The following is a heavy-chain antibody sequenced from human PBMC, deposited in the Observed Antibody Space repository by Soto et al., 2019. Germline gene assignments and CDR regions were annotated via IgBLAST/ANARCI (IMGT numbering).Heavy chain of an antibody. CDR1: GDSISITSYY. CDR3: ASTKDETLYFDY. J-gene: IGHJ4*02. Sequence: SETLSLTCTVSGDSISITSYYWGWVRQPPGKGLEWIGSIHYSGSTHYNPSLQSRVTTSGDASKKQFSLKLRSVTAADTAVYYCASTKDETLYFDYWGQGTLVTVSS. D-gene: IGHD2-15*01. V-gene: IGHV4-39*01. CDR2: IHYSGST.